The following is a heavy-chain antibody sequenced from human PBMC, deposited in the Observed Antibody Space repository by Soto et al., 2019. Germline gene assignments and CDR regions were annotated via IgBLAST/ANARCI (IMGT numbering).Heavy chain of an antibody. D-gene: IGHD6-19*01. V-gene: IGHV4-31*03. Sequence: SETLSLTCTVSGGSISSGGYYWSWIRQHPGKGLEWIGYIYYSGSTYYNPSLKSRVTISVDTSKNQFSLKLSSVTAADTAVYYCARDTRKAQWLVGYIDYWGQGTLVNV. J-gene: IGHJ4*02. CDR3: ARDTRKAQWLVGYIDY. CDR2: IYYSGST. CDR1: GGSISSGGYY.